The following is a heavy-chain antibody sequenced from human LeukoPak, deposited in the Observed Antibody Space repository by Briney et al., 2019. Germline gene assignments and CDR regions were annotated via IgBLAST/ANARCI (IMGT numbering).Heavy chain of an antibody. Sequence: PGGSLRLSCAASGFTFSSYWMSWVRQAPGKGLEWVANIKQDGSEKYYVDSVKGRFTISRDNAKNSLYLQMNSLRAEDTAVYYCARVRLNSGIPSYFDYWGQGTLVTVSS. CDR1: GFTFSSYW. J-gene: IGHJ4*02. V-gene: IGHV3-7*05. CDR2: IKQDGSEK. CDR3: ARVRLNSGIPSYFDY. D-gene: IGHD1-14*01.